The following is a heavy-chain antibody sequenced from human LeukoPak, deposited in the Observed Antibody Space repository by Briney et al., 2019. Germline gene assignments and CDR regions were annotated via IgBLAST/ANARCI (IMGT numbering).Heavy chain of an antibody. CDR3: ARGYSSSSGRPDY. D-gene: IGHD6-6*01. CDR2: IYYSGST. CDR1: GGSLSSHY. Sequence: SETLSLTCTVSGGSLSSHYWSWIRQPPGKGLEWTGYIYYSGSTNYNPSLKSRVTISVDTSKKQFSLKVSSVTAADTAVYYCARGYSSSSGRPDYWGQGTLVTVSS. V-gene: IGHV4-59*08. J-gene: IGHJ4*02.